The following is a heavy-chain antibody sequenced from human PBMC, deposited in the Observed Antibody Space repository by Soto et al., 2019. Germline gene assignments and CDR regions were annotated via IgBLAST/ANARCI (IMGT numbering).Heavy chain of an antibody. D-gene: IGHD3-22*01. CDR3: ARRPDQMIRRGGAFDI. V-gene: IGHV4-30-2*01. CDR1: GGSISSGGYS. J-gene: IGHJ3*02. Sequence: SETLSLTCAVSGGSISSGGYSWSWIRQPPGKGLEWIGYIYHSGSTYYNPSLKSRVTISVDRSKNQFSLKLSSVTAADTAVYYCARRPDQMIRRGGAFDIWGQGTMVTVSS. CDR2: IYHSGST.